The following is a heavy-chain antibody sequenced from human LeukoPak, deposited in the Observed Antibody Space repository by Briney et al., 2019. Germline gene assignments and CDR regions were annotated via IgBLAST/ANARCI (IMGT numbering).Heavy chain of an antibody. CDR3: ARVAQSYYYYMDV. V-gene: IGHV4-59*01. D-gene: IGHD5-24*01. J-gene: IGHJ6*03. CDR2: IYYSGST. Sequence: SETLSLTCTVSGGSISSYYWSWIRQPPGKGLEWIGYIYYSGSTNYNPSLKSRVTISVDTSKNQFSLKLRSVTAADTAVYYCARVAQSYYYYMDVWGKGTTVTVSS. CDR1: GGSISSYY.